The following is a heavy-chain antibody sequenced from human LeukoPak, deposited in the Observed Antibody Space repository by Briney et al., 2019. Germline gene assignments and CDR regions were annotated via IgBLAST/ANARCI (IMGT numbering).Heavy chain of an antibody. D-gene: IGHD5-18*01. CDR3: ARVSNHVDTAMADYFDY. V-gene: IGHV3-21*01. CDR1: GFTFSSYS. J-gene: IGHJ4*02. CDR2: ISSSSSYI. Sequence: PGGSLRLSCAASGFTFSSYSMNWVRQAPGKGLEWVSSISSSSSYIYYADSVKGRFTISRDNAKNSLYLQMSSLRAEDTAVYYCARVSNHVDTAMADYFDYWGQGTLVTVSS.